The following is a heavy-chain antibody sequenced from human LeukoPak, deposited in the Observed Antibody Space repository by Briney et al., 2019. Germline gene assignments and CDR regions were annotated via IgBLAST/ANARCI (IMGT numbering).Heavy chain of an antibody. J-gene: IGHJ6*03. V-gene: IGHV1-69*13. Sequence: GASVKVSCKXSGGTFSSYAISWVRQAPGQGLEWMGGSIPIFGTANYAQKFQGRVTITADESTSTAYMELSSLRSEDTAVYYCARDSNLRNYYYMDVWGKGTTVTVSS. CDR1: GGTFSSYA. D-gene: IGHD4-11*01. CDR2: SIPIFGTA. CDR3: ARDSNLRNYYYMDV.